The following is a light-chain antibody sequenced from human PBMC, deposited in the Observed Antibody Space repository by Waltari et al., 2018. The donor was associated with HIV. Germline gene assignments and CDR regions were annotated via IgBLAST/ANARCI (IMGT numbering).Light chain of an antibody. Sequence: QTVVTQEPSLTVAPGGTVTLTCSSATGPVSSGPYANWFQQRPGPRPTPLFYSSDRRHSFTPGRCSASLVGDIATLTLSNVWPEDQADYFCMLFFRTSYLFGGGTKVTVL. V-gene: IGLV7-43*01. J-gene: IGLJ2*01. CDR3: MLFFRTSYL. CDR1: TGPVSSGPY. CDR2: SSD.